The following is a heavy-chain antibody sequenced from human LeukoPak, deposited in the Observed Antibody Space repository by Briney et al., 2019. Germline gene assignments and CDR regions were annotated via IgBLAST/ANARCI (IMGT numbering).Heavy chain of an antibody. Sequence: SETLSLTCTVSGGSISSSSYYRGWIRQPPGKGLEWIGSIYYSGSTYYNPSLKSRVTISVDTSKNQFSLKLSSVTAADTAVYYCARDLLVVVPAAIPEVDYWGQGTLVTASS. D-gene: IGHD2-2*02. CDR1: GGSISSSSYY. CDR2: IYYSGST. CDR3: ARDLLVVVPAAIPEVDY. J-gene: IGHJ4*02. V-gene: IGHV4-39*07.